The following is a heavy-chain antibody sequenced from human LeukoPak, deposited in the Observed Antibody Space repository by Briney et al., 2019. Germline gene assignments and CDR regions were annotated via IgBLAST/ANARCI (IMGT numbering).Heavy chain of an antibody. D-gene: IGHD1-1*01. CDR1: GFTFSTYA. Sequence: PGGSLRLSCAASGFTFSTYAMSWVRQAPGKGLEWVSLVSSNGMNTHYADSVKGRFTISRDNSKNTVYLQVNSLRAEDTAVYYCANRGGTAVGTYYFDYWGQGTLVTVSS. CDR2: VSSNGMNT. V-gene: IGHV3-23*01. CDR3: ANRGGTAVGTYYFDY. J-gene: IGHJ4*02.